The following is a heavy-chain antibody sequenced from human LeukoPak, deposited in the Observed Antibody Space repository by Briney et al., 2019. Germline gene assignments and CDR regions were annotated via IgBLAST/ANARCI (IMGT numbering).Heavy chain of an antibody. CDR2: INPNSGGT. J-gene: IGHJ4*02. Sequence: VASVKVSCKASGYTFTGYYMHWVRQAPGPGLEWMGWINPNSGGTNYAQKFQGRVTMTRDTSISTAYMELSRLRSDDTAVYYCARGILRITIFGVVIPHFDYWGQGTLVTVSS. CDR3: ARGILRITIFGVVIPHFDY. CDR1: GYTFTGYY. D-gene: IGHD3-3*01. V-gene: IGHV1-2*02.